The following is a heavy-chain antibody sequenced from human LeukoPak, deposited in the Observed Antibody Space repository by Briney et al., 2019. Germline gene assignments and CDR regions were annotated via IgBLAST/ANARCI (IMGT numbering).Heavy chain of an antibody. CDR2: INHSGST. J-gene: IGHJ5*02. V-gene: IGHV4-34*01. Sequence: SETLSLTCAVYGGSFSGYYWSWIRQPPGKGLEWIGEINHSGSTNYNPSLKSRVTISVDTSKNQFSLKLSSVTAADTAVYYCARTIAAAGKTNNWFDPWGQGTLVTVSS. CDR1: GGSFSGYY. CDR3: ARTIAAAGKTNNWFDP. D-gene: IGHD6-13*01.